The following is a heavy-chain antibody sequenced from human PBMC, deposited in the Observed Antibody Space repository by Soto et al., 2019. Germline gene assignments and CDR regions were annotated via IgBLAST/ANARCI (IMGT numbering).Heavy chain of an antibody. Sequence: EVQLLESGGGLVQPGGSLRLSCAASGFTFSSYAMSWVRQAPGKGLEWVSAISGSGGSTYYADSVKGRFTISRDNSKNPLYLQMNSLRAEDTAVYYCARTLSSSWYYFDYWGQGTLVTVSS. CDR2: ISGSGGST. CDR1: GFTFSSYA. J-gene: IGHJ4*02. D-gene: IGHD6-13*01. V-gene: IGHV3-23*01. CDR3: ARTLSSSWYYFDY.